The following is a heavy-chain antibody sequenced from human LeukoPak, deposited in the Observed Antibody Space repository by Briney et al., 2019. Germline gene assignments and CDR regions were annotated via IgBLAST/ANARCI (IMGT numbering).Heavy chain of an antibody. J-gene: IGHJ4*02. V-gene: IGHV4-59*01. D-gene: IGHD6-19*01. CDR1: GGSIRSYY. CDR2: IYYSGST. Sequence: SETLSLTCTVCGGSIRSYYWSWIRQPPGKGLEWIGYIYYSGSTNYNPSLKSRVTISVDTSKNQFSLKLSSVTAADTAVYYCARLDSSGWHALPDYWGQGTLVTVSS. CDR3: ARLDSSGWHALPDY.